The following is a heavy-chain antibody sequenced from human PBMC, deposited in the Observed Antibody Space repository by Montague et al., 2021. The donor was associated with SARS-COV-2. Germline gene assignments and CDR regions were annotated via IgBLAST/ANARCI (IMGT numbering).Heavy chain of an antibody. CDR3: ARVFSAGFDWLFHSTSPVYYYYMDV. Sequence: RLSWSASGFTFSSYAMHWVRQAPGKGLEWVAVISYDGSNKYYADSVKGRFTISRDNSKNTLYLQMNSLRAEDTAVYYCARVFSAGFDWLFHSTSPVYYYYMDVWGKGTTVTVSS. V-gene: IGHV3-30*04. D-gene: IGHD3-9*01. CDR2: ISYDGSNK. J-gene: IGHJ6*03. CDR1: GFTFSSYA.